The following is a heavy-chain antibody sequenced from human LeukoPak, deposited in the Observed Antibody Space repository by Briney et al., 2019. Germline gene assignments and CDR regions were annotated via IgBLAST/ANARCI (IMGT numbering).Heavy chain of an antibody. CDR2: ISSSSSYI. Sequence: PGGSLRLSCAASGFTFSSYSMNWVRQARGKGLEWVSSISSSSSYIYYADSVKGRFTISRDNAKNSLYLQMNSLRAEDTAVYYCARDPGRGQWPSYNWFDPWGQGTLVTVSS. CDR3: ARDPGRGQWPSYNWFDP. D-gene: IGHD6-19*01. V-gene: IGHV3-21*01. CDR1: GFTFSSYS. J-gene: IGHJ5*02.